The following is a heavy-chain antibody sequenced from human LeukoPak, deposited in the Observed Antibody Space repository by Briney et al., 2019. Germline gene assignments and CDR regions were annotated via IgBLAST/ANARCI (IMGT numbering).Heavy chain of an antibody. CDR1: GGSISTYY. J-gene: IGHJ3*02. D-gene: IGHD3-3*01. CDR3: ARQGNDFWSFDI. V-gene: IGHV4-59*08. CDR2: IYYSGST. Sequence: SETQSLTCSVSGGSISTYYWNWIRQPPGKGLEWIGYIYYSGSTNYNPSLKSRVTISVDTSKNQCSLKLSSVTAADTAVYYCARQGNDFWSFDIWGQGTMVTVSS.